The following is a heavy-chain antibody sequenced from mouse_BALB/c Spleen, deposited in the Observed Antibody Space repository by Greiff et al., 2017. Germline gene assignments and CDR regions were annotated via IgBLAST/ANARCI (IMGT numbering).Heavy chain of an antibody. CDR3: ARHPITTVVATGYWYFDV. V-gene: IGHV5-9-3*01. J-gene: IGHJ1*01. D-gene: IGHD1-1*01. CDR2: ISSGGSYT. CDR1: GFTFSSYA. Sequence: EVMLVESGGGLVKPGGSLKLSCAASGFTFSSYAMSWVRQTPEKRLEWVATISSGGSYTYYPDSVKGRFTISRDNAKNTLYLQMSSLRSEDTAMYYCARHPITTVVATGYWYFDVWGAGTTVTVSS.